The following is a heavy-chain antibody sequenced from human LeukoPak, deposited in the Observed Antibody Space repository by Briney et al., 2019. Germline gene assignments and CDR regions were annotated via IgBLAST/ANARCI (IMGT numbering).Heavy chain of an antibody. CDR1: GYSFTSYW. CDR2: IYPGDSDT. J-gene: IGHJ4*02. Sequence: GESLKISCKASGYSFTSYWIGWVRQMPGKGLEWMGIIYPGDSDTRYRPSFQGQVTISVDKSTSTAYLQWSSLKASDTAMYYCARPGYYDGLDYWGQGTLVTVSS. V-gene: IGHV5-51*01. D-gene: IGHD3-22*01. CDR3: ARPGYYDGLDY.